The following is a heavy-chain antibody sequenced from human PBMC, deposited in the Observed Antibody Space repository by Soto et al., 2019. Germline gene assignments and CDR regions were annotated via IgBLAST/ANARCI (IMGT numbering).Heavy chain of an antibody. CDR3: SRVDPSAKSHDY. Sequence: VQVEESGGGLVLPGGSLRLSCTVSAGSEFSFSDQYMDWVRQAPGKGLEWVGRSRNRVNNLSTAYAASVQGRFTISREESKTTVYLQMTSLKTDDTAVYYCSRVDPSAKSHDYWCQGPLVTVSS. CDR1: EFSFSDQY. CDR2: SRNRVNNLST. V-gene: IGHV3-72*01. J-gene: IGHJ4*02. D-gene: IGHD2-15*01.